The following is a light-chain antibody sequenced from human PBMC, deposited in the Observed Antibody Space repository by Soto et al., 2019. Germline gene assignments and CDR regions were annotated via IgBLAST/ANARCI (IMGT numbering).Light chain of an antibody. CDR3: SSYAGSNWYV. Sequence: SVLPQPPSASVSPGQSVTISCTGTNSDVGDYNYVSWYQQYPGKAPKLIIYEVNERPSGVPDRFSGSKSGNTASPTVSGLQTADEADYYCSSYAGSNWYVFGTG. J-gene: IGLJ1*01. CDR2: EVN. V-gene: IGLV2-8*01. CDR1: NSDVGDYNY.